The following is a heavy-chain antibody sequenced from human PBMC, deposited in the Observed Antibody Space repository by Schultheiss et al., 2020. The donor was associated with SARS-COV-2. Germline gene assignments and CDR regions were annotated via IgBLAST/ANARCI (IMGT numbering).Heavy chain of an antibody. CDR3: ANSRSANWFDY. D-gene: IGHD2-15*01. J-gene: IGHJ4*02. CDR1: GFTFSSYG. V-gene: IGHV3-33*06. CDR2: IWYDGSNK. Sequence: GGSLRLSCAASGFTFSSYGMHWVRQAPGKGLEWVAVIWYDGSNKYYADSVKGRFTISRDNSKNTLYLQMNSLRAEDTAVYYCANSRSANWFDYWGQGTLVTVSS.